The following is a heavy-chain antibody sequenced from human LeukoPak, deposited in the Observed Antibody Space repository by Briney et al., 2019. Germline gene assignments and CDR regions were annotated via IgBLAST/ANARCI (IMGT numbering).Heavy chain of an antibody. CDR2: ISSSGSTI. D-gene: IGHD1-20*01. V-gene: IGHV3-11*04. Sequence: GGSLRLSCAASGFTFSDYYMSWIRQAPGKGLEWVSYISSSGSTIYYADSVKGRFTISRDNAKSSLYLQMNSLRAEDTAVYYCTRDRYNWNHGDYWGQGTLVTVSS. CDR1: GFTFSDYY. J-gene: IGHJ4*02. CDR3: TRDRYNWNHGDY.